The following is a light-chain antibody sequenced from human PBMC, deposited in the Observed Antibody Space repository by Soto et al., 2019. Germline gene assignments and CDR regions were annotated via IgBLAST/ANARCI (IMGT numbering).Light chain of an antibody. CDR2: KAS. CDR3: QQSNSYSVA. CDR1: QTISSW. V-gene: IGKV1-5*03. Sequence: DKPTTQSPSSLSASVGDRVTIPCRASQTISSWLAWYQQKPGKAPKLLIYKASTLKSGVPSRFSGSGSGTEFTLTISSLQPDDFATYYCQQSNSYSVAFGQGTRVDIK. J-gene: IGKJ1*01.